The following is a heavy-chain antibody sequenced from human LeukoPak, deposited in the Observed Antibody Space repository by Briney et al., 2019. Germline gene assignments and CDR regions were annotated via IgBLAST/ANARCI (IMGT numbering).Heavy chain of an antibody. D-gene: IGHD6-13*01. CDR3: AKLYAAHDQSSSWAYFDY. V-gene: IGHV3-23*01. Sequence: PGGSLRLSCAASGFTFSSYAMSWVRQAPGKGLEWVSAISGSGGSTYYADSVKGRFTISRDNSKNTLYLQMNSLRAEDTAVYYCAKLYAAHDQSSSWAYFDYWGQGTLVTVSS. CDR2: ISGSGGST. J-gene: IGHJ4*02. CDR1: GFTFSSYA.